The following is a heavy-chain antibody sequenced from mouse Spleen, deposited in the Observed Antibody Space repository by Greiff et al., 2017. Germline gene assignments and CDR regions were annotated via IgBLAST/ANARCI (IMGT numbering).Heavy chain of an antibody. CDR1: GFTFSSFG. D-gene: IGHD2-4*01. Sequence: EVKVVESGGGLVQPGGSRKLSCAASGFTFSSFGMHWVRQAPEKGLEWVAYISSGSSTIYYADTVKGRFTISRDNPKNTLFLQMTSLRSEDTAMYYCARGYDYLFDYWGQGTTLTVSS. CDR3: ARGYDYLFDY. CDR2: ISSGSSTI. J-gene: IGHJ2*01. V-gene: IGHV5-17*02.